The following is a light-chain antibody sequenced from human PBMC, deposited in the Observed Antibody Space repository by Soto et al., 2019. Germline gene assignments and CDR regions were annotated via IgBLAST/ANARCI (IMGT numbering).Light chain of an antibody. CDR3: SSYAGSNNLV. CDR2: EVT. J-gene: IGLJ3*02. V-gene: IGLV2-8*01. Sequence: QSVLTQPPSASGSPGQSVTISCTGTSSDVGGYNYVSWYQQPPGEAPKLMVYEVTKRPSGVPDRFSGSKSGNTASLTVSGLQAEDEADYYCSSYAGSNNLVFGGVTKLTVL. CDR1: SSDVGGYNY.